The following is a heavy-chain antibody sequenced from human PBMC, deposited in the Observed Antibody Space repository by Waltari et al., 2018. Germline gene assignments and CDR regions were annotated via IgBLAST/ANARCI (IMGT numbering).Heavy chain of an antibody. D-gene: IGHD3-3*01. J-gene: IGHJ4*02. CDR3: ARGLSYYDFWSGYYY. Sequence: QVQLVQSGAEVKTPGASVQVSCKASGYTFTGYYLHWVRQAPGQGLEWMGWINPNSGGTNDAQKFQGRVTMTRDTSISTAYMELSRLRSDDTAVYYCARGLSYYDFWSGYYYWGQGTLVTVSS. CDR1: GYTFTGYY. CDR2: INPNSGGT. V-gene: IGHV1-2*02.